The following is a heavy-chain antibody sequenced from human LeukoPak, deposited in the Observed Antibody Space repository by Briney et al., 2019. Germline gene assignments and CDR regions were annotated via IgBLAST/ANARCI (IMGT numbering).Heavy chain of an antibody. J-gene: IGHJ6*03. CDR1: GYTFTSYD. D-gene: IGHD1-7*01. CDR2: MNPSSGNT. Sequence: ASVKVSCKASGYTFTSYDINWVRQATGQGLEWMGWMNPSSGNTGYAQKFQGRVTMTRNTSISTAYMELSSLRSEDTAVYYCARVARTTGNYYYYYMDVWGKGTTVTVSS. V-gene: IGHV1-8*01. CDR3: ARVARTTGNYYYYYMDV.